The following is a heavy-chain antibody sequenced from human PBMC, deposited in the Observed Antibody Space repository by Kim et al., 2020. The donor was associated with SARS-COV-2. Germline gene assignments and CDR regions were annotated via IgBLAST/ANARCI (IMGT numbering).Heavy chain of an antibody. CDR2: FDREDDEI. J-gene: IGHJ6*02. CDR1: GYTLTEFS. D-gene: IGHD1-26*01. V-gene: IGHV1-24*01. CDR3: AIEGVPGSPLLLYGLDV. Sequence: ASVKVSCQVSGYTLTEFSIHWVRQAPEKGLEWMGGFDREDDEIIYAQKFQGRLTMTEDTSTDTAYMELRSLTSEDTAVYYCAIEGVPGSPLLLYGLDVWGQGTTVTVSS.